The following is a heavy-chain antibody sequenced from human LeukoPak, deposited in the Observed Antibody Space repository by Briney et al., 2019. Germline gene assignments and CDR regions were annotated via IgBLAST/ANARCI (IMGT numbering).Heavy chain of an antibody. V-gene: IGHV3-9*01. Sequence: GGSLRLSCAASGFTFDDYAMHWVRQAPGKGLEWVSGISWNSGTIGYADSVKGRFTISRDNAKNSLYLQMISLRAEDTALYYCAKDMGYDSSGNTDVWGQGTLVTVSS. CDR1: GFTFDDYA. CDR2: ISWNSGTI. CDR3: AKDMGYDSSGNTDV. D-gene: IGHD3-22*01. J-gene: IGHJ4*02.